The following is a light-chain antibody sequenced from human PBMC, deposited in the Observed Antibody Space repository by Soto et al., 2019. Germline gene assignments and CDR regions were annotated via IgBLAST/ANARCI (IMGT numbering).Light chain of an antibody. V-gene: IGLV2-23*01. CDR2: EDT. CDR3: SSFAGSFTLVV. Sequence: QSVLTQPASVSGSPGQSITISCTGTKTDIGNYNLVSWYQRHPDKAPKLIIYEDTKRPSGISNRFSASKSGTTASLTISGLQAEDEADYHCSSFAGSFTLVVFGGGTMLTVL. CDR1: KTDIGNYNL. J-gene: IGLJ2*01.